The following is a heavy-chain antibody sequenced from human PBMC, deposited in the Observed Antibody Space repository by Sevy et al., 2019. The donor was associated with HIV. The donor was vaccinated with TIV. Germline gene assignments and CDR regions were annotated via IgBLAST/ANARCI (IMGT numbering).Heavy chain of an antibody. CDR1: GFTFSSYW. J-gene: IGHJ6*02. Sequence: GGSLRLSCVASGFTFSSYWMSWVRQAPGKGLEWVANIKQDGSEKYYVDSVKGRFTISRDNAKNSLYLQMNSLRAEDTAVYYCARVAYYDFPRALYYYYGMDVWGQGTTVTVSS. D-gene: IGHD3-3*01. CDR2: IKQDGSEK. V-gene: IGHV3-7*01. CDR3: ARVAYYDFPRALYYYYGMDV.